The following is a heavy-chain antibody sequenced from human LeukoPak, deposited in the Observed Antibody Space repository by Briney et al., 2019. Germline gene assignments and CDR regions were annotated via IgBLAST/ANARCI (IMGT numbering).Heavy chain of an antibody. Sequence: SPTLSLTCTVSGGSISSGGYFWSWIRQRPGKGLEWIGYIYNSGRTDYNPSLKSRLTISVDTSKNQFSLKLSSVTAADTAVYYCATAMATITMGYYFDYWGQGTLVTVSS. J-gene: IGHJ4*02. V-gene: IGHV4-31*03. CDR1: GGSISSGGYF. CDR2: IYNSGRT. D-gene: IGHD5-24*01. CDR3: ATAMATITMGYYFDY.